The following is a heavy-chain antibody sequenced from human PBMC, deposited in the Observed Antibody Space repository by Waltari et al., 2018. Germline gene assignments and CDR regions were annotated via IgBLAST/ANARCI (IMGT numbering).Heavy chain of an antibody. J-gene: IGHJ4*02. CDR1: GFTFTDYY. CDR2: IKHNSCEK. V-gene: IGHV1-2*02. CDR3: ATFRWGRGSMSDC. Sequence: QVQLEQSGAEVKKPGASVKVSCKASGFTFTDYYIHWVRRAPGQGMEWMGWIKHNSCEKYYTQNVQGRVTRTRDTSISTAYRELSRLTSDDTAVYYCATFRWGRGSMSDCWGQGTLVTVSS. D-gene: IGHD3-16*01.